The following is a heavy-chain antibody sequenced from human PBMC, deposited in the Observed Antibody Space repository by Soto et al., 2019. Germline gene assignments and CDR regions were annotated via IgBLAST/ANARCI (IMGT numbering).Heavy chain of an antibody. D-gene: IGHD3-9*01. Sequence: QVQLVQSGAEVQKPGSSVKVSCKASGGTFSSYAISWVRQAPGQGLEWMGGIIPIFGTANYAQKFQGRVTITADKSTSTAYMELSSLRSEDTAVYYCARDVDYDILTGYPRAGMDVWGQGTTVTVSS. CDR3: ARDVDYDILTGYPRAGMDV. J-gene: IGHJ6*02. V-gene: IGHV1-69*06. CDR2: IIPIFGTA. CDR1: GGTFSSYA.